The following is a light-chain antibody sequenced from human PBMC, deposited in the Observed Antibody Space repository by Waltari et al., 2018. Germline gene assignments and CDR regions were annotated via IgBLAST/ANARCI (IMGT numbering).Light chain of an antibody. CDR1: SSDIGAYNY. CDR2: EVS. Sequence: QSALTQPPSASGSPGQSVAISCTGTSSDIGAYNYVSWYQQHPGKAPKLMIYEVSKRPSGVPDRFAGSKSGNTASLTVSGLQAEDEADYYCSSYGGSKLFGGGTKLTVL. V-gene: IGLV2-8*01. J-gene: IGLJ3*02. CDR3: SSYGGSKL.